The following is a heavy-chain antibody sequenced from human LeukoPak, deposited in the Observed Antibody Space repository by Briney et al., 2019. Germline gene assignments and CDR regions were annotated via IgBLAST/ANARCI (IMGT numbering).Heavy chain of an antibody. J-gene: IGHJ4*02. CDR2: ISPSGGST. Sequence: ASVKVSCKASGYTFTSYYIHWVRQAPGQGLEWMGIISPSGGSTSYAQKFQGRVTMTRDMSTSTVYMELSSLGSEDTAVFFCARDLKRLTSGWITAAAGDYWGQGTLVTVSS. CDR1: GYTFTSYY. CDR3: ARDLKRLTSGWITAAAGDY. D-gene: IGHD6-19*01. V-gene: IGHV1-46*01.